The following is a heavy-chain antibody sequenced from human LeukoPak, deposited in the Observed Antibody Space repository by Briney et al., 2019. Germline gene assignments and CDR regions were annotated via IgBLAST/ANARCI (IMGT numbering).Heavy chain of an antibody. CDR1: GFTFSDYY. CDR2: ISSSSSYT. CDR3: ARGLYYYGSGNDAFDI. D-gene: IGHD3-10*01. Sequence: GGSLRLSCAASGFTFSDYYMSWIRQAPGKGLEWVSYISSSSSYTNCADSVKGRFTISRDNAKNSLYLQMNSLRAEDTAVYYCARGLYYYGSGNDAFDIWGQGTMVTVSS. V-gene: IGHV3-11*06. J-gene: IGHJ3*02.